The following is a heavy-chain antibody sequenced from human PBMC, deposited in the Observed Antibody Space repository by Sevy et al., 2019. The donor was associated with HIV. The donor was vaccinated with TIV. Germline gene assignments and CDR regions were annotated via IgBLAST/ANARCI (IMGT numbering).Heavy chain of an antibody. CDR1: GFTVSSNY. Sequence: GGSLRLSCAASGFTVSSNYMSWVRQAPGKGLEWVSVIYSGGSTYYADSLKGRFTISRDNSKNTLYLQMNSLRAEDTAVYYCARGWSYYNDYYGMDVWGQGTTVTVSS. V-gene: IGHV3-66*01. D-gene: IGHD1-26*01. CDR3: ARGWSYYNDYYGMDV. J-gene: IGHJ6*02. CDR2: IYSGGST.